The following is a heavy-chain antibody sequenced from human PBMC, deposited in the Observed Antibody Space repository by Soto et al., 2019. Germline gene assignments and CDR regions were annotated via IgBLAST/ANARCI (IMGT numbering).Heavy chain of an antibody. CDR3: ARHGDILIGYYKWYFDY. V-gene: IGHV4-59*08. CDR1: GGSISSYY. J-gene: IGHJ4*02. Sequence: TSETLSLTCTVSGGSISSYYWSWIRQPPGKGLEWIGYIYYSGSTNYNPSLKSRVTISVDTSKNQFSLKLSSVTAADTAVYYCARHGDILIGYYKWYFDYWGQGTLVTVSS. D-gene: IGHD3-9*01. CDR2: IYYSGST.